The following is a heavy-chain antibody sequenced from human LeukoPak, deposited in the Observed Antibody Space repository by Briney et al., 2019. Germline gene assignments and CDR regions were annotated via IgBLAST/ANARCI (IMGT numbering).Heavy chain of an antibody. V-gene: IGHV3-43D*03. Sequence: PGGSLRLSCAAPGFTFSTYGVYWVRQAPGKGLEWVSLISWDGGSTYYADSVKGRFTISRDNSKNSLYLQMNSLRAEDTALYYCAKDYSDDYYYYGMDVWGQGTTVTVSS. CDR1: GFTFSTYG. CDR2: ISWDGGST. D-gene: IGHD2-21*01. CDR3: AKDYSDDYYYYGMDV. J-gene: IGHJ6*02.